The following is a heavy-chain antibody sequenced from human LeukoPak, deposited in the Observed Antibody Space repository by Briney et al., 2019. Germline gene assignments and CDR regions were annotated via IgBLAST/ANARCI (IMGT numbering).Heavy chain of an antibody. CDR1: GYTFTRYG. V-gene: IGHV1-18*01. Sequence: ASVKVSCKASGYTFTRYGMSWVRQAPGQGLEWMGWISGSNGNTNYAQKLQGRVTMTTDTSTGTAYMELRSLRSDDTAVYYCARGLVAVAVDYWGQGTLVTVSS. J-gene: IGHJ4*02. CDR2: ISGSNGNT. D-gene: IGHD2-15*01. CDR3: ARGLVAVAVDY.